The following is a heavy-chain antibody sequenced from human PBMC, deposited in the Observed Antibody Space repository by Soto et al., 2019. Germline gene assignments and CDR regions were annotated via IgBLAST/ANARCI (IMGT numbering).Heavy chain of an antibody. Sequence: EAQLVESGGGLVKPGGSLRLSCAGSGITFSSYYMNWIRQAPGKGLEWVSSISSSGDRVFYADSVKGRFTISRDNAESSLYLQMDSRGGEDTAVYYCAGTHDSLDYWGQGTLVSVSS. D-gene: IGHD1-1*01. CDR3: AGTHDSLDY. CDR2: ISSSGDRV. J-gene: IGHJ4*02. V-gene: IGHV3-21*01. CDR1: GITFSSYY.